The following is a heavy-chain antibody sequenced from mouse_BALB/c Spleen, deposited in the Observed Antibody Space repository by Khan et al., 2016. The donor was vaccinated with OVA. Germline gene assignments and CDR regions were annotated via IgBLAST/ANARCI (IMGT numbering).Heavy chain of an antibody. V-gene: IGHV1-69*02. D-gene: IGHD2-3*01. CDR2: IYPSDSYT. J-gene: IGHJ3*01. CDR3: AREGVDGSSFAY. Sequence: VQLQQPGTELVRPGASVKLSCKASGYTFTNYWINWVKQSPGQGLEWIGTIYPSDSYTNYHQKFNDKATLTVDNSSSTASMQLSSPTSEGCAVKYGAREGVDGSSFAYWGQGTLVTVSA. CDR1: GYTFTNYW.